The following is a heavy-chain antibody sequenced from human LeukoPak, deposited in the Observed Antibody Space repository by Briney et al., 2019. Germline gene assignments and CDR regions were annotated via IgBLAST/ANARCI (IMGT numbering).Heavy chain of an antibody. CDR2: INPNSGGT. D-gene: IGHD1-20*01. CDR1: GYTFTGYY. J-gene: IGHJ4*02. CDR3: ARDAATIRNNWRTPRDY. V-gene: IGHV1-2*02. Sequence: ASVKVSCKASGYTFTGYYMHWVRQAPGQGLEWVGWINPNSGGTNYAQKFQGRVTMTRDTSISTAYMELSRLRSDDTAVYYCARDAATIRNNWRTPRDYWGQGTLVTVSS.